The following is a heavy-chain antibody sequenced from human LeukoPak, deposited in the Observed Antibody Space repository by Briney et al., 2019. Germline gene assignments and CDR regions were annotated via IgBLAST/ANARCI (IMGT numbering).Heavy chain of an antibody. CDR3: ARASTYSGSYYASFDY. Sequence: ASVKVSFKASGYTFTGYYMHWVRQAPGQGLEWMGWINPNSGGTNYAQKFQGRVTMTRDTSISTAYMELSRLRSDDTAVYYCARASTYSGSYYASFDYWGQGTLVTVSS. CDR1: GYTFTGYY. J-gene: IGHJ4*02. D-gene: IGHD1-26*01. V-gene: IGHV1-2*02. CDR2: INPNSGGT.